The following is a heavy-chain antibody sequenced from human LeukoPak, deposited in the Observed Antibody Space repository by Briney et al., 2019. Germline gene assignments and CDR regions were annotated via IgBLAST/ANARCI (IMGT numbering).Heavy chain of an antibody. Sequence: ASVKVSCKVSGYTLTELSMHWVRQAPGKGLEWMGGFDPEDGETIYAQKFQGRVTMTEDTPTDTAHMELSSLRSEDTAVYYCATGRYFDRAHDYWGQGTLVTVSS. CDR3: ATGRYFDRAHDY. V-gene: IGHV1-24*01. CDR1: GYTLTELS. J-gene: IGHJ4*02. CDR2: FDPEDGET. D-gene: IGHD3-9*01.